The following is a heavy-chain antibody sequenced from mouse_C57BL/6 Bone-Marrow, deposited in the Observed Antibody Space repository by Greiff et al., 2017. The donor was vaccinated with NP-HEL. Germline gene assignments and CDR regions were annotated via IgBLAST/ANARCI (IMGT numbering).Heavy chain of an antibody. CDR3: ARCHYYGSSYGYFDV. CDR2: IDPSDSYT. J-gene: IGHJ1*03. CDR1: GYTFTSYW. D-gene: IGHD1-1*01. Sequence: QVQLQQPVAELVMPGASVKLSCKASGYTFTSYWMHWVKQRPGQGLEWIGEIDPSDSYTNYNQKFKGKSTLTVDKSSSTAYMQLSSLTSEDSAVYYCARCHYYGSSYGYFDVWGTGTTVTVSS. V-gene: IGHV1-69*01.